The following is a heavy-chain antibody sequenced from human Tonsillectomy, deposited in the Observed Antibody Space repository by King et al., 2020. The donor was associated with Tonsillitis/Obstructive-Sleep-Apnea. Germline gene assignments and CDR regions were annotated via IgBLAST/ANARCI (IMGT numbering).Heavy chain of an antibody. CDR1: GFTFSDYY. CDR2: ISYSSTYT. CDR3: ATDLLGAVTVSAAIEVQRERG. V-gene: IGHV3-11*05. J-gene: IGHJ4*02. Sequence: VQLVESGGGLVKPGGSLRLSCAASGFTFSDYYMSWIRQAPGKGLEWVSYISYSSTYTSYADSVKGRFTISRDNAKNSLYLQMNSLRAEDTAVYYCATDLLGAVTVSAAIEVQRERGWGQGTLVTVSS. D-gene: IGHD2-2*02.